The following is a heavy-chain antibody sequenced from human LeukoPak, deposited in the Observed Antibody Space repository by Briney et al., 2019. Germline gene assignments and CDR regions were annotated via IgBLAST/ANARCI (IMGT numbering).Heavy chain of an antibody. J-gene: IGHJ3*02. CDR2: IKQDGSEK. V-gene: IGHV3-7*03. CDR3: AKLGSSSSWYGAFDI. D-gene: IGHD6-13*01. CDR1: GFTFSSYW. Sequence: GGSLRLSCAASGFTFSSYWMSWVRQAPGKGLEWVANIKQDGSEKYYVDSVKGRFTISRDNAKNSRYLQMNSLRAEDTAVYYCAKLGSSSSWYGAFDIWGQGTMVTVSS.